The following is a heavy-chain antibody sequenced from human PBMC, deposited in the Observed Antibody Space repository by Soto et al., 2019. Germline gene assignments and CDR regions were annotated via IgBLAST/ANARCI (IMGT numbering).Heavy chain of an antibody. J-gene: IGHJ4*02. Sequence: QLQLQESGSGLVKPSQTLSLTCAVSGGSISGTTYSWSWIRQPPGKGLEWIGYIYASGNTYYNPSLKSQFSISVDRSKNQFSLKLSSVTAADTAVYYCARVQGAAAGHSNFDYWGQGALVTVSS. D-gene: IGHD6-13*01. CDR1: GGSISGTTYS. CDR3: ARVQGAAAGHSNFDY. CDR2: IYASGNT. V-gene: IGHV4-30-2*01.